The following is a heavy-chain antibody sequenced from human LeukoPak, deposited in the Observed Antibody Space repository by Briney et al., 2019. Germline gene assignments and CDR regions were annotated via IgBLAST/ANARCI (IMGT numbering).Heavy chain of an antibody. D-gene: IGHD3-10*01. V-gene: IGHV1-69*01. CDR1: GGTFSSYA. CDR3: AGPGSGSYYNPSSGMDV. CDR2: IIPIFGTA. J-gene: IGHJ6*02. Sequence: SVKVSCKASGGTFSSYAISWVRQAPGQGLEWMGGIIPIFGTANYAQKFQGRVTITADDSTSTAYMELSSLRSEDTAVYYCAGPGSGSYYNPSSGMDVWGQGTTVTVSS.